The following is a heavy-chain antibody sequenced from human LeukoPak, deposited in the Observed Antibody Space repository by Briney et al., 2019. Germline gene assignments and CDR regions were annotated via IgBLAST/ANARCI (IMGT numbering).Heavy chain of an antibody. V-gene: IGHV3-21*01. J-gene: IGHJ6*03. Sequence: GGSLRLSCAASGFTFSSYSMNWVRQAPGKGLEWVSSISSSSSYIYYADSVKGRFTISRDNAKNSLYLQMNSLRAEDTAVYYCARDALGYCSSTGCFNYYYYYMDVWGKGTTVTVSS. CDR1: GFTFSSYS. D-gene: IGHD2-2*01. CDR2: ISSSSSYI. CDR3: ARDALGYCSSTGCFNYYYYYMDV.